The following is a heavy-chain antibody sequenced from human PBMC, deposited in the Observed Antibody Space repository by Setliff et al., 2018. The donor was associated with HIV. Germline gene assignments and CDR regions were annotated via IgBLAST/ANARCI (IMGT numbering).Heavy chain of an antibody. CDR2: INSYSGYT. D-gene: IGHD3-22*01. CDR3: ARDYYDSSGYIFFPGLPDY. V-gene: IGHV1-2*02. CDR1: GGTFSSYA. J-gene: IGHJ4*02. Sequence: ASVKVSCKASGGTFSSYAISWVRQAPGQRLEWMGCINSYSGYTNYAQRFQGRVTMTRDTSISTAYMELSRLRSDDTAVYYCARDYYDSSGYIFFPGLPDYWGQGTLVTVSS.